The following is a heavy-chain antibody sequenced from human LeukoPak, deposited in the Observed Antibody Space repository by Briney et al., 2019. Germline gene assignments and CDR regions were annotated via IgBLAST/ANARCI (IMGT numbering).Heavy chain of an antibody. CDR3: ARAAPGRDGGDDFDY. Sequence: PSETLSLTCTVSVGSISSASYYWSWIRQPAGKGLEWIGRIYTSGSTNYNPSLKGRVTISVDTSKNQFSLKVSSVTAADTAVYYCARAAPGRDGGDDFDYWGQGTLVTVSS. D-gene: IGHD6-13*01. CDR1: VGSISSASYY. J-gene: IGHJ4*02. V-gene: IGHV4-61*02. CDR2: IYTSGST.